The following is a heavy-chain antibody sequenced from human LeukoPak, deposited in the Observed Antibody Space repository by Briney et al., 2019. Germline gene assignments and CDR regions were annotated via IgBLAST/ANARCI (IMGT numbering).Heavy chain of an antibody. V-gene: IGHV1-69*13. J-gene: IGHJ4*02. Sequence: GASVKVSCTASGGTFSSYAISWVRQAPGQGLEWMGGIIPIFGTANYAQKFQGRVTITADESAGTAYMELSSLRSEDTAVYYCARLGCCSGGSTRGTYIFDYWGQGTLVTVSS. CDR1: GGTFSSYA. CDR2: IIPIFGTA. CDR3: ARLGCCSGGSTRGTYIFDY. D-gene: IGHD2-15*01.